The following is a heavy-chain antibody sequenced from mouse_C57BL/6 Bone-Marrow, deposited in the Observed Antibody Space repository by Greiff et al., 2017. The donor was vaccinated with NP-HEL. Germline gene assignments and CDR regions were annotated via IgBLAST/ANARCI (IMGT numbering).Heavy chain of an antibody. CDR1: GYTFTSYG. CDR2: IYPRSGNT. V-gene: IGHV1-81*01. CDR3: ARGGYYSNRFAY. D-gene: IGHD2-5*01. Sequence: VQLQQSGAELARPGASVKLSCKASGYTFTSYGISWVKQRTGQGLEWIGEIYPRSGNTYYNEKFKGKATLTADKSSSTAYMELRSLTSEDSAVYFCARGGYYSNRFAYWGQGTLVTVSA. J-gene: IGHJ3*01.